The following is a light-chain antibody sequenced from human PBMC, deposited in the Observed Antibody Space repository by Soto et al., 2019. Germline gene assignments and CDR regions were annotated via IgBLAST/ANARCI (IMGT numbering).Light chain of an antibody. J-gene: IGKJ5*01. CDR1: QSVSSN. CDR3: QQYNNWMT. CDR2: GAS. Sequence: EIVMTQSPATLSVSPGERATLSSRASQSVSSNLARYQQNPGQAPRLLIYGASTTAAGIRARFSGSGSGTEFTLTISSRQCEDCAVYYCQQYNNWMTFGKWTRLEIK. V-gene: IGKV3-15*01.